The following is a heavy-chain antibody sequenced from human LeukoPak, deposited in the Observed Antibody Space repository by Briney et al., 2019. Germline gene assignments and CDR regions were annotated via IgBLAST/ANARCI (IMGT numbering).Heavy chain of an antibody. CDR1: GFTFSSYE. CDR3: ATASRLSYDTFDI. CDR2: ISSSGSTI. D-gene: IGHD2/OR15-2a*01. Sequence: GGSLRLSCAASGFTFSSYEMNWVRQAPGKGLEWVSYISSSGSTIYYADSVKGRFTISRDNSKNTLYLQMNSLRAEDTAVYYCATASRLSYDTFDIWGQGTVVTVSS. V-gene: IGHV3-48*03. J-gene: IGHJ3*02.